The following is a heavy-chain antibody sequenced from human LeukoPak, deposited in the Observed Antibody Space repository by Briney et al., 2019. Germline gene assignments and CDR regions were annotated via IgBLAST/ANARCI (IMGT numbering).Heavy chain of an antibody. D-gene: IGHD3-22*01. CDR1: GFTFSSYA. CDR3: ARLLNYYDNTGYPDY. CDR2: LSGSGGST. J-gene: IGHJ4*02. Sequence: GGSLRLSCAASGFTFSSYAMSWVRQAPGKGLEWVSVLSGSGGSTYYADSVKGRFTLSRDNSKNTLYLLMNSLRAEDTAVYYCARLLNYYDNTGYPDYWGQGTLVTVSS. V-gene: IGHV3-23*01.